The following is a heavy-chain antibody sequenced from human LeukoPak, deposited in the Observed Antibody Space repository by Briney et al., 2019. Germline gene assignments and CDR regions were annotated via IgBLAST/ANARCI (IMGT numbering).Heavy chain of an antibody. D-gene: IGHD6-13*01. J-gene: IGHJ6*03. CDR2: IYYSGST. Sequence: SETLSLTCTVSGGSISSSSYYWGWIRQPPGKGLEWIGSIYYSGSTNYNPSLKSRVTISVDTSKNQFSLKLSSVTAADTAVYYCARGLRYSSSWGYYYYYMDVWGKGTTVTVSS. V-gene: IGHV4-39*07. CDR1: GGSISSSSYY. CDR3: ARGLRYSSSWGYYYYYMDV.